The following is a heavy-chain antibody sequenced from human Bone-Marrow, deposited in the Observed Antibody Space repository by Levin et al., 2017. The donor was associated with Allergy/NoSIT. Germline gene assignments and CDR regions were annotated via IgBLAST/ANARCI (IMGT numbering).Heavy chain of an antibody. Sequence: SETLSLTCAVSGGSISSSNWWSWVRQPPGKGLEWIGEIYHSGSTNYNPSLKSRVTISVDKSKNQFSLKLSSVTAADTAVYYCASVPINDYYGSGSSPGHWGQGTLVTVSS. D-gene: IGHD3-10*01. V-gene: IGHV4-4*02. J-gene: IGHJ4*02. CDR3: ASVPINDYYGSGSSPGH. CDR1: GGSISSSNW. CDR2: IYHSGST.